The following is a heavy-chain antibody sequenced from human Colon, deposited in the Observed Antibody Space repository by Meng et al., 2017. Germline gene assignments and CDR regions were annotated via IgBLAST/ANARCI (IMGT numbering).Heavy chain of an antibody. Sequence: EVELVESGGGLVQPGGFLRLSSAASGFTFSSDWIHWVRQAPGVGLVWLLRSNTDGSSPDFADSVKGRFTISRDNAKNTLYLQMNSLRAEDTAVYYCTRDPDQVRGIWGQGTLVTVSS. V-gene: IGHV3-74*01. CDR1: GFTFSSDW. J-gene: IGHJ4*02. CDR2: SNTDGSSP. D-gene: IGHD3-10*01. CDR3: TRDPDQVRGI.